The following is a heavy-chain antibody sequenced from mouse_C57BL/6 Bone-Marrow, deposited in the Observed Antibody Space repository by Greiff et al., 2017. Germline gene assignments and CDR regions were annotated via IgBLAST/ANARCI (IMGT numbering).Heavy chain of an antibody. J-gene: IGHJ2*01. D-gene: IGHD1-1*01. CDR3: ARSGYYYGSSPYYFDY. V-gene: IGHV1-76*01. CDR1: GYTFTDYY. CDR2: IYPGSGNT. Sequence: QVQLQQSGAELVRPGASVKLSCKASGYTFTDYYINWVKQRPGQGLEWIARIYPGSGNTYYNEKFKGKATLTAEKSSSTAYMQLSSLTSEDSAVYFCARSGYYYGSSPYYFDYWGQGTTLTVSS.